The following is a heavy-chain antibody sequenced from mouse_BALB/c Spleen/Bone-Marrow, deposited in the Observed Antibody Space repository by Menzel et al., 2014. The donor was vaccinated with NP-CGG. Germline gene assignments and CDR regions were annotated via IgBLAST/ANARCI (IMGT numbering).Heavy chain of an antibody. CDR3: ARHETTVVATDAMDY. D-gene: IGHD1-1*01. J-gene: IGHJ4*01. Sequence: EVQLVESGGGLVKPGGSLKLSCAASGFTFSSYAMSWVRPTPEKRLEWVATISSGGSYTYYPDSVKGRFTISRDNAKNTLYLQMSSLRSEDTAMYYCARHETTVVATDAMDYWGQGTSVPVSS. CDR1: GFTFSSYA. V-gene: IGHV5-9-3*01. CDR2: ISSGGSYT.